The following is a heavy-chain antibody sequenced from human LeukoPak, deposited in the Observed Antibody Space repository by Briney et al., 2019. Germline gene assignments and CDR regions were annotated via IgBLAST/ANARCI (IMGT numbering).Heavy chain of an antibody. CDR3: ARGPPNWGFDF. Sequence: GASVKVCCKASGYTFTSYDINWVRHATGQGLEWMGWMSPNSGDTGYAQKFQGRVTMTRDTSISTAYMELTSLRSEDTAIYYCARGPPNWGFDFWGQGALVTVSS. CDR1: GYTFTSYD. V-gene: IGHV1-8*01. D-gene: IGHD7-27*01. CDR2: MSPNSGDT. J-gene: IGHJ4*02.